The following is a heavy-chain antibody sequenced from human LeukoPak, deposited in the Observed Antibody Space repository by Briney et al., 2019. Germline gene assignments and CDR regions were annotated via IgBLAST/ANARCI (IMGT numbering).Heavy chain of an antibody. D-gene: IGHD6-13*01. J-gene: IGHJ4*02. CDR1: GFTFSTYA. Sequence: GGSLRLSCAASGFTFSTYAMNWVRQAPGKGLEWVSTFSGAVDTTYYADSVKGRFTISRDNSKNTLYLQMDSLTAEDTAVYYCARERGYSSSWYTFWGQGTLVSVSS. V-gene: IGHV3-23*01. CDR2: FSGAVDTT. CDR3: ARERGYSSSWYTF.